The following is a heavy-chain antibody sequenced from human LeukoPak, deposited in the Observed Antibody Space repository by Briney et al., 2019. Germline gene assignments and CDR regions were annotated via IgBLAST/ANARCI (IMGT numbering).Heavy chain of an antibody. V-gene: IGHV4-34*01. CDR1: GGSFSNYY. D-gene: IGHD1-7*01. J-gene: IGHJ6*03. CDR3: ARRWNYGRNYYIDV. CDR2: INDSGRI. Sequence: SEPLSLTCAVSGGSFSNYYWSWIRQPPGKGREWIGEINDSGRINYNPSLMSRVTVSVDTSKNQFSLRLTSVTSTDTAVYYCARRWNYGRNYYIDVWGNGATVSVSS.